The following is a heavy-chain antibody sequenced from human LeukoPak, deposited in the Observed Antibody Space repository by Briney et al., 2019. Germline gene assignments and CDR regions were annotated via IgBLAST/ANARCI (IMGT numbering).Heavy chain of an antibody. D-gene: IGHD3-10*01. CDR3: AKDRRAGSYDY. Sequence: GGSLRLSCAASAFTFSTYNMNWVRQAPGKGLEWVSSISSGRTYIYFTDSLKGRFTISRDNAKNTLYLQMNSLRAEDTAVYYCAKDRRAGSYDYWGQGTLVTVSS. J-gene: IGHJ4*02. CDR2: ISSGRTYI. V-gene: IGHV3-21*04. CDR1: AFTFSTYN.